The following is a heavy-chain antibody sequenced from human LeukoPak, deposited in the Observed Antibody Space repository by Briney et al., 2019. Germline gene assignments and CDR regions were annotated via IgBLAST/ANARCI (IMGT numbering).Heavy chain of an antibody. CDR2: IYPGDSDT. V-gene: IGHV5-51*01. D-gene: IGHD1-26*01. Sequence: GESLKISCKGSGYSFTSYWIGWVRQMPGKGLEWMGIIYPGDSDTRYSPSFQDQVTISADKSISTAYLQWSSLKASDTAMYYCARRGLSGSYLNWFDPWGQGTLVTVSS. CDR1: GYSFTSYW. CDR3: ARRGLSGSYLNWFDP. J-gene: IGHJ5*02.